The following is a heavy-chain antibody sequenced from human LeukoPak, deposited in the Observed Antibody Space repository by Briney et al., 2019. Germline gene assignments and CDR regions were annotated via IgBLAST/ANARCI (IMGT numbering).Heavy chain of an antibody. Sequence: SQTLSLTCTVSGGSVNSGGSYWTWIRQHPGKGLEWIGYISYSGNTYYSPSLKSRIIISVDTSKNQFPLKLSSVTAADTAVYYCARIDTGGADCWGQGTMVTVSS. D-gene: IGHD2-8*02. V-gene: IGHV4-31*02. CDR1: GGSVNSGGSY. J-gene: IGHJ4*02. CDR2: ISYSGNT. CDR3: ARIDTGGADC.